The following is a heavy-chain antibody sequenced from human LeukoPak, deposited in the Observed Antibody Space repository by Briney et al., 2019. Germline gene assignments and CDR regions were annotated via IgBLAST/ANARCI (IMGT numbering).Heavy chain of an antibody. CDR2: ISSSSSYI. CDR1: GFTFSSYS. V-gene: IGHV3-21*01. J-gene: IGHJ6*02. Sequence: GGSLRLSCAASGFTFSSYSMNWVRRAPGKGLEWASSISSSSSYIYYADSVKGRFTISRDNAKNSLYLQMNSLRAEDTAVYYCARDSFVSSPYYGMDVWGQGTTVTVSS. D-gene: IGHD3-16*01. CDR3: ARDSFVSSPYYGMDV.